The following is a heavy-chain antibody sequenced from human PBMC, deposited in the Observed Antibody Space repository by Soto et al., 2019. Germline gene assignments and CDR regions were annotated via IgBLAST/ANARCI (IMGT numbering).Heavy chain of an antibody. D-gene: IGHD1-26*01. CDR1: VFPVISNY. CDR3: ASFSGSYVGGAFDI. Sequence: WGSIRLSRASCVFPVISNYMSWVRPATGKGLEWVSVIYSGGITYYADSVKGRFTISRDNSKNTLYLQMNSLRAEDTAVYYCASFSGSYVGGAFDIWGQGTMVTVSS. V-gene: IGHV3-53*01. J-gene: IGHJ3*02. CDR2: IYSGGIT.